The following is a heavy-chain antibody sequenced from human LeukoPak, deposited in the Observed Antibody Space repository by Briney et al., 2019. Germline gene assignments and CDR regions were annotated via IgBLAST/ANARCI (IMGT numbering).Heavy chain of an antibody. D-gene: IGHD2-21*02. CDR1: GGSISRYY. V-gene: IGHV4-59*01. J-gene: IGHJ4*02. CDR2: IYYSGST. CDR3: AVGTEPADFDY. Sequence: SETLSLTYTVSGGSISRYYWSWIRQPPGRGLEWIGYIYYSGSTNYNPSLKSRVTISVDTSKNQFSLKLSSVTAADTAVYYCAVGTEPADFDYWGQGTLVTVSS.